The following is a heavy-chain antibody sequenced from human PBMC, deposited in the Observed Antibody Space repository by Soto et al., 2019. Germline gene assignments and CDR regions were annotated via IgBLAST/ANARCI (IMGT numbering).Heavy chain of an antibody. CDR3: AFNSGSGSYYFDY. CDR1: GFTFSSYA. V-gene: IGHV3-23*01. CDR2: ISGGGETT. J-gene: IGHJ4*02. Sequence: EVQLLESGGGFVQPGGSLRLSCAASGFTFSSYAMWWVRQAPGKGLECVSAISGGGETTYYADSVKGRFTISRDNSKNTLSLQMNSLRAEDTAVYYCAFNSGSGSYYFDYWGQGTLVTVSS. D-gene: IGHD3-10*01.